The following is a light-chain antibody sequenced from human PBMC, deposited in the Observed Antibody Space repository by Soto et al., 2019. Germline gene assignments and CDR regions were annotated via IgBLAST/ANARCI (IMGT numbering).Light chain of an antibody. CDR3: QQYGSSPLT. CDR1: QSVISNY. J-gene: IGKJ4*01. CDR2: GAS. V-gene: IGKV3-20*01. Sequence: EIVLTQSPGTLSLSPGERATLSCRASQSVISNYLAWYQQKPGQAPRLLIYGASSRATGIPDRSSGSGSGTDFTLTISRLEPEDFAVYYCQQYGSSPLTFGGGTKVDIK.